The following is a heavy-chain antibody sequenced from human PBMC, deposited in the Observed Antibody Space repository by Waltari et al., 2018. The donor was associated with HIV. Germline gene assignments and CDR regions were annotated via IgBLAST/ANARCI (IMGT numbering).Heavy chain of an antibody. V-gene: IGHV4-59*01. D-gene: IGHD3-10*01. CDR2: IYSSGSA. CDR1: GDSMTSYY. CDR3: ARYGSGHRHFGY. Sequence: QVQLQESGPGLLKTSETLSLTCSVSGDSMTSYYWAWIRQPPGKGLEWIGYIYSSGSASYSPSLQSRLTISVDTSKNQFSLKLTSVTAADTAVYYCARYGSGHRHFGYWGQGALVIVSS. J-gene: IGHJ4*02.